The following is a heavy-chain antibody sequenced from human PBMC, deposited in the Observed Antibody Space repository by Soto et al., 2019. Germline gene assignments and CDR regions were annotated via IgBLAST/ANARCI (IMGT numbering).Heavy chain of an antibody. D-gene: IGHD3-3*01. V-gene: IGHV2-5*02. CDR2: IYWDDDK. J-gene: IGHJ4*02. CDR1: GFSLTTSGVG. CDR3: AHRVLRTVFGLVTTTAIYFDF. Sequence: QITLNESGPTQVKPRQTLTLTCTFSGFSLTTSGVGVCWIRQSPGKAPEWLALIYWDDDKRYSPSLKSRLTSTKDTSKNQVVLTMADLDPADTATYYCAHRVLRTVFGLVTTTAIYFDFWGQGTPVAVSS.